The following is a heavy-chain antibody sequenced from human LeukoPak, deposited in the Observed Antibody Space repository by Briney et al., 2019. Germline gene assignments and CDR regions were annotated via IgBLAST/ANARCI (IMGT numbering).Heavy chain of an antibody. D-gene: IGHD3-10*01. J-gene: IGHJ4*02. CDR3: AKNGHGSGSYYPRTKYYFDY. Sequence: PGGSLRLSCAASGFIVSKNYMSWVRQAPGKGLEWVSVIYSDGSTYYADSVKGRFTISRDNSKNTLYLQMNSLRAEDTAVYYCAKNGHGSGSYYPRTKYYFDYWGQGTLVTVSS. CDR1: GFIVSKNY. CDR2: IYSDGST. V-gene: IGHV3-53*01.